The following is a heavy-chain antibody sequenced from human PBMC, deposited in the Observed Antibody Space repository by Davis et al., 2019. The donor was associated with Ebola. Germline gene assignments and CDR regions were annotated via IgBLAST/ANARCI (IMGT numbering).Heavy chain of an antibody. V-gene: IGHV3-23*01. CDR3: AKVHPPTTVTTGWFDP. Sequence: GEPLKISCAASGFNFSSYAMSCVRQAPGKGLEWVSSISVRSITYHADSVKGRFTISRDNSKNTLYLQMNSLRAEDTAVYYCAKVHPPTTVTTGWFDPWGQGTLVTVSS. CDR1: GFNFSSYA. CDR2: ISVRSIT. D-gene: IGHD4-17*01. J-gene: IGHJ5*02.